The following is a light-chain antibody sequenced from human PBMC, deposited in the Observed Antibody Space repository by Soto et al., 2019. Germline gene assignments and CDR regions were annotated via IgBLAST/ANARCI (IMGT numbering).Light chain of an antibody. V-gene: IGLV2-8*01. CDR2: DVS. Sequence: QSALTQPPSASGSPGQSVTISCTGTSSDVGGYNYVSWYQQYPGKAPKLMIYDVSKRPSGVPDRFSGSKSGNTASLTVSGLQAEDEADYFCSSYAGSNHVLFGGGTKLTVL. CDR3: SSYAGSNHVL. CDR1: SSDVGGYNY. J-gene: IGLJ2*01.